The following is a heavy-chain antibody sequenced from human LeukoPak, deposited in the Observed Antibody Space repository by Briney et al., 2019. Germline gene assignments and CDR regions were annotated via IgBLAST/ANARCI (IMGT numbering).Heavy chain of an antibody. V-gene: IGHV1-18*01. D-gene: IGHD7-27*01. CDR3: AREDRLGNWFDP. J-gene: IGHJ5*02. CDR1: GYTFTRYG. Sequence: ASVKVSCKASGYTFTRYGISWVRQAPGQGLEWMGWISAANGNTKYPEKFQGRVSMTTDTPTSTAYMDVRSLRSDDTAVYYCAREDRLGNWFDPWGQGTLVTVSS. CDR2: ISAANGNT.